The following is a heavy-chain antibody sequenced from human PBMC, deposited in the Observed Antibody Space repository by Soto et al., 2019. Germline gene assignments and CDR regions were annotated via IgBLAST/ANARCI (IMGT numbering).Heavy chain of an antibody. CDR1: GGTFSSSA. CDR2: IIPIFRTP. V-gene: IGHV1-69*12. D-gene: IGHD5-12*01. J-gene: IGHJ6*02. CDR3: ARPKARLRLGGNYYSEMDV. Sequence: QVQLVQSGAEVKKPGSSVKVSCKVSGGTFSSSAISWVRQAPGQGLEWMGGIIPIFRTPDYSQNFQGRVTITADESTTTAYMELSSLRSEDTAVYYCARPKARLRLGGNYYSEMDVWGQGTTVTVSS.